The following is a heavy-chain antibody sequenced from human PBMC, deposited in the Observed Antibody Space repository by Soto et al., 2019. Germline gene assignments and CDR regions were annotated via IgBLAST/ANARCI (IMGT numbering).Heavy chain of an antibody. CDR3: ARGGRWLRSPYYYGMDV. V-gene: IGHV4-34*01. CDR2: INHSGST. Sequence: SETLSLTCAVYGGSFSGYYWSWIRQPPGKGLEWIGEINHSGSTNYNPSLKSRVTISVDTSKNQFSLKLSSVTAADTAVYYCARGGRWLRSPYYYGMDVWGQGTTVTVSS. J-gene: IGHJ6*02. D-gene: IGHD5-12*01. CDR1: GGSFSGYY.